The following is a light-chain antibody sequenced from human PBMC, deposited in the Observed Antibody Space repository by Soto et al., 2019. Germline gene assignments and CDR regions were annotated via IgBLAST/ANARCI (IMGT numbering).Light chain of an antibody. CDR2: DTD. CDR1: TGAVTSGHD. J-gene: IGLJ1*01. CDR3: FISVSDTLQYV. Sequence: QAVVTQEPSLTVSPGGTVTLTCGSSTGAVTSGHDCYWLQQKPGQAPRTLIYDTDNKHSWTPARFSGSLLGGKAALTLSGAQPEDEADYYCFISVSDTLQYVFGPGTKVTVL. V-gene: IGLV7-46*01.